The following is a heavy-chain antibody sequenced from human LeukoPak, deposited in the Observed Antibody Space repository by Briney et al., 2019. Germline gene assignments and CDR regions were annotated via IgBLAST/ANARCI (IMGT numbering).Heavy chain of an antibody. CDR3: ARGGGVQYDY. Sequence: SETLSLTCAVYGGSFSGYYWSWIRQPPGKGLEWIGEINHSGCTNYNPSLKSRVTISVDTSKNQFSLKLSSVTAADTAVYYCARGGGVQYDYWGQGTLVTVSS. J-gene: IGHJ4*02. CDR1: GGSFSGYY. CDR2: INHSGCT. V-gene: IGHV4-34*01. D-gene: IGHD3-16*01.